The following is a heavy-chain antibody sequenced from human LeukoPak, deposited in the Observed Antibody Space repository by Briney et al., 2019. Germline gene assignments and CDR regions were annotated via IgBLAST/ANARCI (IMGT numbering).Heavy chain of an antibody. D-gene: IGHD3-10*01. Sequence: SETLSLTCAVYGGSFSGYYWSWIRQPPGKGLEWIGEINHSGSTNYNPSLRSRVTISVDTSKNQFSLKLSSVTAADTAVYYCARGRGVDYWGQGTPVTVSS. V-gene: IGHV4-34*01. CDR1: GGSFSGYY. J-gene: IGHJ4*02. CDR2: INHSGST. CDR3: ARGRGVDY.